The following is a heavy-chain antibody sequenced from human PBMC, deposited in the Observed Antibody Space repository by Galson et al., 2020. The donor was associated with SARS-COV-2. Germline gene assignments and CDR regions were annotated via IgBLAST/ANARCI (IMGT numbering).Heavy chain of an antibody. CDR2: IRSKIAGGTT. D-gene: IGHD3-16*01. Sequence: SCEDSGFTLINAWMNWVRQAPGKGLEWVGRIRSKIAGGTTEYAAPVKGRFTISRDDSKGMVYLQMNSLRTEDTAVYYCTTGFGQAFDYWGEGTLVIVSS. V-gene: IGHV3-15*01. J-gene: IGHJ4*02. CDR3: TTGFGQAFDY. CDR1: GFTLINAW.